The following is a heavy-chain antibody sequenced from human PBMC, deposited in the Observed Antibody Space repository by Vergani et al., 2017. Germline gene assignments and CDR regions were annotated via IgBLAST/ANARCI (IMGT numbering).Heavy chain of an antibody. D-gene: IGHD4-17*01. CDR1: GFTFSSYG. CDR3: AKAIGGIDDYGDYVEEFNAFDI. J-gene: IGHJ3*02. Sequence: QVQLVESGGGVVQPGRSLRLSCAASGFTFSSYGMHWVRQAPGKGLEWVAVIWYDGSNKYYADSVKGRFTISRDNSKNTLYLQMNSLRAEDTAVYYCAKAIGGIDDYGDYVEEFNAFDIWGQGTMVTVSS. CDR2: IWYDGSNK. V-gene: IGHV3-33*06.